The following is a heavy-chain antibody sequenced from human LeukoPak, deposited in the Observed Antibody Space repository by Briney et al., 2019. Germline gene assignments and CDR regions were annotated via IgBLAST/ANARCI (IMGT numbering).Heavy chain of an antibody. J-gene: IGHJ4*02. Sequence: GGSLRLSCAASGFTFSRYSMTWVRQTPGKGLEWVSYISSSSSTIYYADSVKGRFTISRDNAKNSLYLQMSSLRAEDTAVYYCARGLRGEVGATNTRGDFDSWGQGTLVTVSS. CDR3: ARGLRGEVGATNTRGDFDS. CDR2: ISSSSSTI. CDR1: GFTFSRYS. D-gene: IGHD1-26*01. V-gene: IGHV3-48*01.